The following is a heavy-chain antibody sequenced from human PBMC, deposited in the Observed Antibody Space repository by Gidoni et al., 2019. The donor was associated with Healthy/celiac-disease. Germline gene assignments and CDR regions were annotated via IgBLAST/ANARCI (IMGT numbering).Heavy chain of an antibody. CDR2: IYYSGST. J-gene: IGHJ4*02. V-gene: IGHV4-30-4*01. D-gene: IGHD3-22*01. CDR1: GGSIRSGDYY. CDR3: ARDNYYYDSSGYPRYYFDY. Sequence: QVQLQESGPGLVKPSQTLSPTCTVSGGSIRSGDYYWSWIRQPPGKGLEWIGYIYYSGSTYYNPSLKSRVTISVDTSKNQFSLKLSSVTAADTAVYYCARDNYYYDSSGYPRYYFDYWGQGTLVTVSS.